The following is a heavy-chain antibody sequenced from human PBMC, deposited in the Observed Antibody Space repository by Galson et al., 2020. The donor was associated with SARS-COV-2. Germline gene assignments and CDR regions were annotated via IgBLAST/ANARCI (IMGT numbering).Heavy chain of an antibody. CDR1: GVSISCYY. D-gene: IGHD3-22*01. CDR2: IYYSGST. V-gene: IGHV4-59*01. J-gene: IGHJ4*02. CDR3: ARESYDSSGYYLAYFDY. Sequence: SETLSLTCTVSGVSISCYYWSWIRQPPGKGLEWIGYIYYSGSTNYNPSLKSRVTISVDTSKNQFSLKLSSVTAADTAVYYCARESYDSSGYYLAYFDYWGQGTLVTVSS.